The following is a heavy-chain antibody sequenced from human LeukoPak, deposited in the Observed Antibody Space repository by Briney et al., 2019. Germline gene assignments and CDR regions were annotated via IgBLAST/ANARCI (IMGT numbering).Heavy chain of an antibody. CDR2: IYPGDSDT. V-gene: IGHV5-51*01. Sequence: GESLKISCKGSGYMFIDYWVGWVRQMPGKGLEWMGIIYPGDSDTRYSPSFQGQVTISADKSISTAYLQWSSLKASDTAMYYCARRGYYYDSSGLWTYYFDYWGQGTLVTVSS. D-gene: IGHD3-22*01. CDR3: ARRGYYYDSSGLWTYYFDY. J-gene: IGHJ4*02. CDR1: GYMFIDYW.